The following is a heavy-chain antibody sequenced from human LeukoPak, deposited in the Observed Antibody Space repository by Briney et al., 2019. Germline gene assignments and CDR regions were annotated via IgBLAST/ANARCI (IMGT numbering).Heavy chain of an antibody. D-gene: IGHD1-7*01. CDR1: GGSFTNYY. J-gene: IGHJ5*02. CDR2: IFHSGTT. Sequence: PSETLSLTCTVSGGSFTNYYWSWIRQPPGKGLECIGYIFHSGTTKYNPPLKSRVTISLDTSKNQFSLKLNSVTAADTAVYYCASWGWELPSGWFDRWGQGILVTVSS. V-gene: IGHV4-59*01. CDR3: ASWGWELPSGWFDR.